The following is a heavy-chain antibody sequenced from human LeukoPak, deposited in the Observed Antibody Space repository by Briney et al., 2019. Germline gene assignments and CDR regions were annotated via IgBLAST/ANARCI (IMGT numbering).Heavy chain of an antibody. Sequence: GGSLRLSCAASGFTFSSYSMNWVRQAPGKGLEWVSSISSSSSYIYYADSVKGRFTISRDNAKNSLYLQMNSLRAEDTAVYYRAREKVMGTTGFDYWGQGTLVTVSS. CDR2: ISSSSSYI. J-gene: IGHJ4*02. CDR1: GFTFSSYS. CDR3: AREKVMGTTGFDY. V-gene: IGHV3-21*01. D-gene: IGHD1-1*01.